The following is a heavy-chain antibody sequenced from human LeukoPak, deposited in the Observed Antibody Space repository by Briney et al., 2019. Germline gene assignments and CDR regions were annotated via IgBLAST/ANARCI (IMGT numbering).Heavy chain of an antibody. CDR1: GASISSYY. CDR2: IFPSGSI. D-gene: IGHD3-22*01. CDR3: ARRRDETATAAGYYHMDV. Sequence: TSETLSLTCTVSGASISSYYWSWLRRPPGKGLEWIAYIFPSGSINFNPSLKSRVSISVDGSKNNFSLDLSSVTAADTAVYYCARRRDETATAAGYYHMDVWGKGTTVTVSS. V-gene: IGHV4-4*09. J-gene: IGHJ6*03.